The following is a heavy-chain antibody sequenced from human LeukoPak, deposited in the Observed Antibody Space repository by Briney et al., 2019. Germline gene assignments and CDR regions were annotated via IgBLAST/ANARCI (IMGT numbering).Heavy chain of an antibody. J-gene: IGHJ4*02. Sequence: PGRSLRLSCAASGFTFGSYTMHWVRQAPGKGLEWVAVTSQDESHRYYADSVKGRFTISRDNSQNTLFLQINSLRAEDTAVYYCARDPVSGIPDHFDHWGQGTLVTVSS. CDR1: GFTFGSYT. CDR2: TSQDESHR. D-gene: IGHD3-10*01. CDR3: ARDPVSGIPDHFDH. V-gene: IGHV3-30*04.